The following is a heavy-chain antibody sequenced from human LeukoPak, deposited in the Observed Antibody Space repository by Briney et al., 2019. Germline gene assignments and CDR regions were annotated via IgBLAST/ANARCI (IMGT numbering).Heavy chain of an antibody. CDR1: GFSVSNNY. CDR3: VREETGFDR. J-gene: IGHJ5*02. CDR2: IYSGGST. V-gene: IGHV3-53*01. Sequence: GGSLRLSCAVSGFSVSNNYMNWVRQAPGKRLEWVAVIYSGGSTYYRDSVKGRFTISRDDSKNTLYLQMNRLRAEDTAIYFCVREETGFDRWGQGTVVTVSS.